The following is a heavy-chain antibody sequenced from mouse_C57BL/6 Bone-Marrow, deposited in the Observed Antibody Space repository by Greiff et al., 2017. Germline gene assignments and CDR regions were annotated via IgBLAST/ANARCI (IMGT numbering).Heavy chain of an antibody. CDR1: GYTFTSYW. V-gene: IGHV1-69*01. J-gene: IGHJ4*01. CDR3: ARGDYYYGSSPYAMDY. CDR2: IDPSDSYT. Sequence: QVQLQQSGAELVMPGASVKLSCKASGYTFTSYWMHWVKQRPGQGLEWIGEIDPSDSYTNYNQKFKGKSTLTVDKSSSTAYMQLSSLTSEDSAVYYCARGDYYYGSSPYAMDYWGQGTSVTVSS. D-gene: IGHD1-1*01.